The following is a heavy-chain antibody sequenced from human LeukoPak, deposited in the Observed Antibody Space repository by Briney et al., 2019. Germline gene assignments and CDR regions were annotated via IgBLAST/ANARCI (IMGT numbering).Heavy chain of an antibody. V-gene: IGHV3-53*05. D-gene: IGHD3-10*01. CDR3: AKSRGFGENLFDY. J-gene: IGHJ4*02. CDR1: GFTVSSNY. Sequence: GGSLRLSCAASGFTVSSNYMSWVRLAPGKGLEWVSGISGNGGSKYYADSVKGRFTISRDNSKNTLYLQMNSLRAEDTAVYYCAKSRGFGENLFDYWGQGTLVTVSS. CDR2: ISGNGGSK.